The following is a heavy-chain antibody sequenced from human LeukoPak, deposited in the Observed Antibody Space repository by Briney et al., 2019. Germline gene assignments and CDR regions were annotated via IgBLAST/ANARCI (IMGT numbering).Heavy chain of an antibody. J-gene: IGHJ4*02. V-gene: IGHV4-39*01. D-gene: IGHD2-2*01. CDR2: IHYSGST. CDR3: ARLLSPSRSTPGAVDY. CDR1: GGSISSSSYY. Sequence: SETLSLTCTVSGGSISSSSYYWGWIRQPPGKGLEYIGSIHYSGSTYYNSSLRSRVTISVDTSKTQFSLKLSSVTAADTAVYYCARLLSPSRSTPGAVDYWGQGTLVTVSS.